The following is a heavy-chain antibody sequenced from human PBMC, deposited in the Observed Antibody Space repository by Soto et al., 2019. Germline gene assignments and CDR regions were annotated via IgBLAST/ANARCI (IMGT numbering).Heavy chain of an antibody. CDR3: ARDLWGPLPDY. V-gene: IGHV3-30*03. CDR2: ISYDESNK. Sequence: GGSLRLSCAASGFPFSNYGMHWVRQAPGKGLEWVAVISYDESNKYYADSVKGRFTVSRDNAKNTLYLQMNSLRAEDTAVYYCARDLWGPLPDYWGQGTLVTVS. CDR1: GFPFSNYG. D-gene: IGHD7-27*01. J-gene: IGHJ4*02.